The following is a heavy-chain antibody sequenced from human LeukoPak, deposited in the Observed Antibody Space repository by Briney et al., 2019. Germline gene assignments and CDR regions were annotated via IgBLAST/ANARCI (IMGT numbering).Heavy chain of an antibody. V-gene: IGHV4-39*01. CDR3: ARATGYRTYYFDY. CDR2: IYYSGST. CDR1: GGSISSSSYY. D-gene: IGHD3-9*01. J-gene: IGHJ4*02. Sequence: PSETLSLTCTVSGGSISSSSYYWGWIRQPPGRGLEWIGSIYYSGSTYYNPSLKSRVTISVDTSKNQFSLKLSSVTAADTAVYYCARATGYRTYYFDYWGQGTLVTVSS.